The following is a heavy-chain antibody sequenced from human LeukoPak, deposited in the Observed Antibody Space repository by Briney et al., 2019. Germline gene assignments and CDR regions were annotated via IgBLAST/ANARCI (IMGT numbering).Heavy chain of an antibody. CDR1: GYTFTKYH. Sequence: GASVKVSCKTSGYTFTKYHIHWVRQAPGQGLERMGIIKPNGGWTSSAQKFLDRVTMTKDMSTSTVYMELSSLRSDDTAVYYCAREYSSGWYRRYYYYMDVWGKGTTVTVSS. CDR3: AREYSSGWYRRYYYYMDV. CDR2: IKPNGGWT. V-gene: IGHV1-46*01. J-gene: IGHJ6*03. D-gene: IGHD6-19*01.